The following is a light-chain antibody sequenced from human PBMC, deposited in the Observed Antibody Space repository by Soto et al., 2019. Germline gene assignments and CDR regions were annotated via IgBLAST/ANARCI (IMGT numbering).Light chain of an antibody. CDR2: EVT. Sequence: QSVLTQPASVSGSPGQSITISCTGTSSDVGGYNYVSWYQQHPGKAPKLLIYEVTYRPSGVSNRFSGSKSGNTASLTISGLQAEDEADYFCGSYTSSNTLVFGTGTKATVL. V-gene: IGLV2-14*03. CDR1: SSDVGGYNY. CDR3: GSYTSSNTLV. J-gene: IGLJ1*01.